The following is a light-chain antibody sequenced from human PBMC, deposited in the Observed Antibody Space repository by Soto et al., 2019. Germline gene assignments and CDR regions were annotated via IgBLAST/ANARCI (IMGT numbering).Light chain of an antibody. Sequence: DIKMTQSPSTLSASVGDRVTITCRASQSISSWLAWYQQEPGKAPKLLIYKASSLESGVPSRFSGSGSGTEFTLTISSLQPDDFATYYCQQYKSLYTFGQGTKLEIK. J-gene: IGKJ2*01. V-gene: IGKV1-5*03. CDR3: QQYKSLYT. CDR1: QSISSW. CDR2: KAS.